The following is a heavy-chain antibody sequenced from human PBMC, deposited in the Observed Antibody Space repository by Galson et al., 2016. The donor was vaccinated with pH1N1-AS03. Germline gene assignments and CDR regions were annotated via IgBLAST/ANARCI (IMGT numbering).Heavy chain of an antibody. J-gene: IGHJ4*02. CDR2: IFHSGTT. CDR3: ASAERPGIAVAPFDY. D-gene: IGHD6-19*01. V-gene: IGHV4-30-2*02. CDR1: GDSISNGGYS. Sequence: TLSLTCAVSGDSISNGGYSWSWIRQPPGKGLEWIGYIFHSGTTNYNPSLKSRVTISVDTSKNQFSLMVKSITAADTAVYYCASAERPGIAVAPFDYWGQGTLVTVSS.